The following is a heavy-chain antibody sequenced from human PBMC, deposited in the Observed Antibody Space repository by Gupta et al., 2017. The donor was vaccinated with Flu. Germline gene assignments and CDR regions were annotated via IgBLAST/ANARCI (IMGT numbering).Heavy chain of an antibody. CDR2: ISNDGTRE. V-gene: IGHV3-30*18. J-gene: IGHJ4*01. CDR3: AKVIVDGTLTKAFDY. D-gene: IGHD4-17*01. CDR1: GFTFSDYA. Sequence: QVHLVESGGGVVQPGRSLRLSCVASGFTFSDYAMHWVRLAPGKGLEWVALISNDGTREYYVDSVRGRFSISRDNSKNTVYLQMNSLRIEDTAAYFCAKVIVDGTLTKAFDYWGQEPWSPSPQ.